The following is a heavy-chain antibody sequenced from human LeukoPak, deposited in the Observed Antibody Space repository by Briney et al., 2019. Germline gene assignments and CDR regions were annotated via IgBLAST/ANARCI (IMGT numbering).Heavy chain of an antibody. CDR3: ARDRGYGSGSYYIRVFDY. CDR1: GFTFRSYW. V-gene: IGHV3-7*03. Sequence: GGSLRLSCAASGFTFRSYWMSWVRQAPGKGLEWVANINQDRSQKYYVDSVRGRFTISRDNAKSSLFLQMNSLRAEDTAVYYCARDRGYGSGSYYIRVFDYWGQGTLVTVSS. D-gene: IGHD3-10*01. J-gene: IGHJ4*02. CDR2: INQDRSQK.